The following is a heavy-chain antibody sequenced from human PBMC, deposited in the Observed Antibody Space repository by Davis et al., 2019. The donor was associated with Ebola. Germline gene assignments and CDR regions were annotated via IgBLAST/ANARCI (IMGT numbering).Heavy chain of an antibody. V-gene: IGHV4-4*07. J-gene: IGHJ4*02. CDR1: GGSISSFY. Sequence: SETLSLTCTVSGGSISSFYWSWIRQPAGKGLEWIGRIYKNGDTNFNPSLKSRVTISADTSKNQFFLKLSSVTAADTAIYYCARDRHDTSGYGFWGQGTPVIVSS. CDR2: IYKNGDT. D-gene: IGHD3-22*01. CDR3: ARDRHDTSGYGF.